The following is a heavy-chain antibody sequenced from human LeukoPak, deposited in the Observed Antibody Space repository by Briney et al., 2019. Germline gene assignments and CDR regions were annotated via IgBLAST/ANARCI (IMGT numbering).Heavy chain of an antibody. D-gene: IGHD3/OR15-3a*01. CDR1: GFTFTGYY. CDR2: IDANSGGT. CDR3: ARDLFWTGYYYFDF. V-gene: IGHV1-2*02. Sequence: ASVKVSCKTSGFTFTGYYFHWMRQAPGQGLEWMGSIDANSGGTEYAQKFQGRVTMMRDTSLSTAYMEVTSLTSDDTAVYYCARDLFWTGYYYFDFWGQGTLVTVSS. J-gene: IGHJ4*02.